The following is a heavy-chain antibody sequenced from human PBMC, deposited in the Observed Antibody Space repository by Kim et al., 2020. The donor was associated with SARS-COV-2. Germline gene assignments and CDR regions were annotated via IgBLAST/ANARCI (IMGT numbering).Heavy chain of an antibody. Sequence: GGSLRLSCAASGFTFSSYGMHWVRQAPGKGLEWVAVISYDGSNKYYADSVKGRFTISRDNSKNTLYLQMNSLRAEDTAVYYCASRVVVAALDYWGQGTLAPVS. J-gene: IGHJ4*02. CDR2: ISYDGSNK. CDR1: GFTFSSYG. V-gene: IGHV3-33*05. CDR3: ASRVVVAALDY. D-gene: IGHD2-15*01.